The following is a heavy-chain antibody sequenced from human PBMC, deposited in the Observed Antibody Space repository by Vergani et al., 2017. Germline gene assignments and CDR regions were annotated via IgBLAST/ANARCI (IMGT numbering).Heavy chain of an antibody. D-gene: IGHD3-3*01. CDR1: GFTFSGSA. J-gene: IGHJ3*02. V-gene: IGHV3-73*01. CDR3: TTTNFWSGTLYAFDI. Sequence: EVQLVESGGGLVQPGGSLKLSCAASGFTFSGSAMHWVRQASGKGLEWVGRIRSKANSYATAYAASVKGRLTISRDDSKNTAYLQMNSLKTEDTAVYYCTTTNFWSGTLYAFDIWGQGTMVTVSS. CDR2: IRSKANSYAT.